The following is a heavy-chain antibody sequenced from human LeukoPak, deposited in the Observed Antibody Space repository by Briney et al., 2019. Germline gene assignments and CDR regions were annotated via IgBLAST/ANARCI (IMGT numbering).Heavy chain of an antibody. CDR1: GGSISSSTSY. CDR3: ARHAITMVRGVIYYYYGMDV. J-gene: IGHJ6*02. CDR2: IYYSGST. D-gene: IGHD3-10*01. V-gene: IGHV4-39*01. Sequence: PSETLSLTCTVSGGSISSSTSYWGWIRQPPGKGLEGIGSIYYSGSTYYYPSLKSRVTISVDTSKNQFSLKLSSVTAADTAVYYCARHAITMVRGVIYYYYGMDVWGQGTTVTVSS.